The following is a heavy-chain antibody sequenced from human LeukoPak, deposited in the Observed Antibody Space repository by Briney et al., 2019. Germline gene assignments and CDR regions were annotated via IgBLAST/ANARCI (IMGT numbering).Heavy chain of an antibody. J-gene: IGHJ5*02. V-gene: IGHV4-30-4*01. CDR3: ARPYYYDSRIDP. D-gene: IGHD3-22*01. CDR1: GGSISSGDYY. Sequence: PSETLSLTCTVSGGSISSGDYYWSWIRQPPGKGLEWIAYMYYSGSTYYNPSLKSRVTMSADTSKNQLSLKLSSVTAADTAVYCARPYYYDSRIDPWGQGILVTASS. CDR2: MYYSGST.